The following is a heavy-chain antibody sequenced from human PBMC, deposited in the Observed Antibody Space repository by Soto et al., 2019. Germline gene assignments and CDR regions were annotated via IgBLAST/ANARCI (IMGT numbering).Heavy chain of an antibody. J-gene: IGHJ4*02. CDR3: ARLYYGSGSTKPLDY. V-gene: IGHV4-59*08. Sequence: PSETLSLTCTVSGGSISSYYWSWIRQPPGKGLEWIGYIYYSGSTNYNPSLKSRVTISVDTSKNQFSLKLSSVTAADTAVYYCARLYYGSGSTKPLDYWGQGTLVTVSS. CDR1: GGSISSYY. CDR2: IYYSGST. D-gene: IGHD3-10*01.